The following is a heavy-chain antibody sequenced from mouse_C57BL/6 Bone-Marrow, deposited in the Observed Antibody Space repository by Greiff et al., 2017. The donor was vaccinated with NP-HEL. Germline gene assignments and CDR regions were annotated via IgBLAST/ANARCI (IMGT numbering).Heavy chain of an antibody. CDR2: IRNNANNHAT. CDR1: GFTFSDAW. Sequence: EVMLVESGGGLVQPGGSMKLSCAASGFTFSDAWMDWVRQSPEKGLEWVAEIRNNANNHATYYAVSVKGRFTISRDDSKSSVYLQMNSLRAEDTGIYYCTSDGNYSWFAYWGQGTLVTVSA. D-gene: IGHD2-1*01. CDR3: TSDGNYSWFAY. V-gene: IGHV6-6*01. J-gene: IGHJ3*01.